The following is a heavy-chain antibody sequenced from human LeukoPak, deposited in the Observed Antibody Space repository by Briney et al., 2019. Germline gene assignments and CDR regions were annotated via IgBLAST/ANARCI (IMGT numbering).Heavy chain of an antibody. CDR2: ISRSGSYI. V-gene: IGHV3-21*01. J-gene: IGHJ3*02. D-gene: IGHD3-22*01. CDR1: GFTLSIYA. CDR3: ARGEGYYDSSGYYLPAFDI. Sequence: GGSLRLSCAASGFTLSIYAMNWVRQAPGKGLEWVSSISRSGSYIFFADSVKGRFSISRDNAMNSLYLQMNSLRAEDTAVYYRARGEGYYDSSGYYLPAFDIWGQGTMVTVSS.